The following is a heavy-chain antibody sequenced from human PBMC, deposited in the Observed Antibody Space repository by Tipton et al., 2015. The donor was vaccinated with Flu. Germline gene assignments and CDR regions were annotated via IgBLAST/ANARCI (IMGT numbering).Heavy chain of an antibody. J-gene: IGHJ3*01. V-gene: IGHV4-34*01. CDR1: GGSFSAYY. D-gene: IGHD4-23*01. CDR2: VNHSGGT. Sequence: TLSLTCTISGGSFSAYYWSWIRQSPGKGLEWIGEVNHSGGTNYNPSLKGRVTISLDTSKNHFSLELSSVTAADTAAYYCAGTMLVTPDAFDVWGQGTMVTVSS. CDR3: AGTMLVTPDAFDV.